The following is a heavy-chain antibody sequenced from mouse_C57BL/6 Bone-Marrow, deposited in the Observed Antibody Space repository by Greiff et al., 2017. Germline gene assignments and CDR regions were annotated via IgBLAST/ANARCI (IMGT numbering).Heavy chain of an antibody. J-gene: IGHJ1*03. Sequence: EVMLVESGGGLVQPGGSLKLSCAASGFTFSDYGMAWVRQAPRKGPEWVAFISNLAYSIYYADTVTGRFTISRGNAKNTLYLEMSSLRSEDTAMYYCARQGNYAYFDVRGTGTTVTVSS. CDR3: ARQGNYAYFDV. CDR2: ISNLAYSI. D-gene: IGHD2-1*01. CDR1: GFTFSDYG. V-gene: IGHV5-15*01.